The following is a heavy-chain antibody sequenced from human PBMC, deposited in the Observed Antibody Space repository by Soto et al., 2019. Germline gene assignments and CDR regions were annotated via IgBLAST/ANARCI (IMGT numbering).Heavy chain of an antibody. CDR2: IELDGREK. D-gene: IGHD3-22*01. J-gene: IGHJ4*02. CDR3: ATAASGYYFDN. V-gene: IGHV3-7*01. Sequence: GGSLRLSCAASSFIFSSYWVSWVRQAPGKGLEWVANIELDGREKDYVDSVKGRFTISRDNVKRLAFLQMNSLRAEDTAVYYCATAASGYYFDNWGQGTLVTVSS. CDR1: SFIFSSYW.